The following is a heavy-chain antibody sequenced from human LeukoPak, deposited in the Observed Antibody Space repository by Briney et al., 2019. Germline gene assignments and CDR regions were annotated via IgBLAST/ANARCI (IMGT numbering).Heavy chain of an antibody. CDR1: GFTFSSYW. J-gene: IGHJ4*02. Sequence: GGSLRLSCAASGFTFSSYWMSWVRQAPGKGLEWVANIKQDGSEKYYVDSVKGRFTISRDNAKNSLYLQMNSLRAEDTAVYYCARPALEDYYGSGSYDYWGQGTLVTVSS. CDR2: IKQDGSEK. CDR3: ARPALEDYYGSGSYDY. V-gene: IGHV3-7*01. D-gene: IGHD3-10*01.